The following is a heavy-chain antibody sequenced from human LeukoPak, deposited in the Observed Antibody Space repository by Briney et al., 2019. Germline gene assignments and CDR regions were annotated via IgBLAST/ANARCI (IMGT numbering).Heavy chain of an antibody. D-gene: IGHD3-3*01. Sequence: GGSLRLSCAASGFTFSSNYMSWVRQAPGKGLEWVSVIYSGGNTYYADSVKGRFTISRDNSKNTLYLQMNSLRAEDTAVYYCAGELRFLEWLPDYWGQGTLVTVSS. J-gene: IGHJ4*02. CDR3: AGELRFLEWLPDY. CDR1: GFTFSSNY. CDR2: IYSGGNT. V-gene: IGHV3-53*01.